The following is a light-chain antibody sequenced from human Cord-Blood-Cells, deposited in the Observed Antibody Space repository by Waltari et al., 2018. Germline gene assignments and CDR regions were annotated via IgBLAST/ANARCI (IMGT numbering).Light chain of an antibody. Sequence: QSALTQPPSASGSPGQSVPISCPGTSSYVGGYNHVSWYQQDPGKAPNLMIYEVSKRPSGVPDRFSGSKSGNTASLTVSGLQAEDEADYYCSSYAGSNNWVFGGGTKLTVL. V-gene: IGLV2-8*01. CDR2: EVS. CDR1: SSYVGGYNH. J-gene: IGLJ3*02. CDR3: SSYAGSNNWV.